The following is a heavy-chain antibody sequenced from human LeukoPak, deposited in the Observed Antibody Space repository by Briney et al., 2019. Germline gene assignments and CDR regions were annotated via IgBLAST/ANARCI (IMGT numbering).Heavy chain of an antibody. CDR3: ARASYYYDSSGPNHFDY. J-gene: IGHJ4*02. Sequence: PSETLSLTRAVSGYSISSGYYWSWIRQPPGKGLEWIGSIYHSGSTYYNPSLKSRVTISVDTSKNQFSLKLSSVTAADTAVYYCARASYYYDSSGPNHFDYWGQGTLVTVSS. CDR2: IYHSGST. V-gene: IGHV4-38-2*01. D-gene: IGHD3-22*01. CDR1: GYSISSGYY.